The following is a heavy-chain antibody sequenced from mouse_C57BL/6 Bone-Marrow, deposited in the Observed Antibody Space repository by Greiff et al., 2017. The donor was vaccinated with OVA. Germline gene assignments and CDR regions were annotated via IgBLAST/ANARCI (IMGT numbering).Heavy chain of an antibody. J-gene: IGHJ2*01. CDR3: AKWRMGFDD. D-gene: IGHD1-3*01. Sequence: EVKVVESGGGLVKPGGSLKLSCAASGFTFSDYGMHWVRQAPEKGLEWVAYISSGSSTIYYADTVKGRFTISRDNAKNTLFLQMTSLRSEDTAMYYCAKWRMGFDDWGQGTTLTVSS. CDR1: GFTFSDYG. CDR2: ISSGSSTI. V-gene: IGHV5-17*01.